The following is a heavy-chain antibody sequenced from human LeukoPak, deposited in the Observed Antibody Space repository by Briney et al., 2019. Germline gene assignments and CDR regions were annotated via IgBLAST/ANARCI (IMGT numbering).Heavy chain of an antibody. D-gene: IGHD1-26*01. V-gene: IGHV3-48*03. J-gene: IGHJ4*02. CDR3: VRSGGY. Sequence: GGSLRLSCAASGFTFSSYEMNWVRQAPGKGLEWVSYISTSGSTVYYAYADSVKGRFTISRDNAKNSLCLQMNSLRAEDTAIYYCVRSGGYWGQGTLVTVSS. CDR1: GFTFSSYE. CDR2: ISTSGSTV.